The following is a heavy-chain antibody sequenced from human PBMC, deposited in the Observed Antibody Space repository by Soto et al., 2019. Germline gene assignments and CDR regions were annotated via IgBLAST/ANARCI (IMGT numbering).Heavy chain of an antibody. D-gene: IGHD3-9*01. CDR3: ARFPAGEMTGYFQGEDYYYYYMDV. J-gene: IGHJ6*03. CDR2: IWYDGSNK. Sequence: QVQLVESGGGVVQPGRSLRLSCAASGFTFSSYGMHWVRQAPGKGLEWVAVIWYDGSNKYYADSVKGRFTISRDNSKNTLNLQMNSLRAEDTAVYYCARFPAGEMTGYFQGEDYYYYYMDVWGKGTTVTVSS. CDR1: GFTFSSYG. V-gene: IGHV3-33*01.